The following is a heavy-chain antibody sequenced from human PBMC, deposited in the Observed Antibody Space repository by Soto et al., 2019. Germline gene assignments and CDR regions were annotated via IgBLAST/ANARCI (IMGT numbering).Heavy chain of an antibody. CDR1: GGTFSSYA. V-gene: IGHV1-69*06. Sequence: ASVKVSCKASGGTFSSYAISWVRQAPGQGLEWMGGIMPIFGTGNYAQKFQGRVTINADKSTSTAYMELSSLTSEDTAVYHCARSRYCSGGSCYNFDSWGQGTLVTVSS. CDR3: ARSRYCSGGSCYNFDS. CDR2: IMPIFGTG. J-gene: IGHJ4*02. D-gene: IGHD2-15*01.